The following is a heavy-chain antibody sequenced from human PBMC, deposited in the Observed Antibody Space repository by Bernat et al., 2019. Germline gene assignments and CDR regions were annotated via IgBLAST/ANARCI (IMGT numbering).Heavy chain of an antibody. CDR3: ARGYPTIIAAAGPDY. D-gene: IGHD6-25*01. J-gene: IGHJ4*02. CDR1: GFTFNTYS. V-gene: IGHV3-21*01. Sequence: EVQLVESGGGLVNPGGSLRLSCATSGFTFNTYSMTWVRQAPGKGLEWVSSITGSRSSGTYTYYADSVKGRFTISRDNARNSLYLQMNSLTAEDTAMYYCARGYPTIIAAAGPDYWGQGTLVTVS. CDR2: ITGSRSSGTYT.